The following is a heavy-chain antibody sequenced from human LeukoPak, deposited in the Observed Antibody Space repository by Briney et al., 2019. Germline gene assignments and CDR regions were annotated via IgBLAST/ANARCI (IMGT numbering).Heavy chain of an antibody. CDR1: GFTFSSYA. J-gene: IGHJ3*02. V-gene: IGHV3-23*01. Sequence: GGSLRLSCAASGFTFSSYAMDWVRQAPGKGLEWVSGISGGGDTTFYADSVKGRFTISRNNSKNTLYLHMNSLRAEDTAVYYCEKLRSPSSSDAFDIWGQGTMVTVSS. D-gene: IGHD2-2*01. CDR3: EKLRSPSSSDAFDI. CDR2: ISGGGDTT.